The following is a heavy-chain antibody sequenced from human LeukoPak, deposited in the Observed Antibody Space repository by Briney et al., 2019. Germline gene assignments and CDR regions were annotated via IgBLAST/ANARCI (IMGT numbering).Heavy chain of an antibody. V-gene: IGHV4-34*01. J-gene: IGHJ5*02. CDR3: ARGSRITIFGVVKNWFDP. CDR2: INHSGST. Sequence: PSETLSLTCAVYGGSFSGYYWSWIRLPPGKGLEWIGEINHSGSTNYNPSLKSRVTISVDTSKNQFSLKLSSVTAADTAVYYCARGSRITIFGVVKNWFDPWGQGTLVTVSS. CDR1: GGSFSGYY. D-gene: IGHD3-3*01.